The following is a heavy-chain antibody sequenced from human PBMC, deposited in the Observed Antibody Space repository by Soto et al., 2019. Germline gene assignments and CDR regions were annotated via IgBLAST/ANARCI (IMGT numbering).Heavy chain of an antibody. J-gene: IGHJ3*01. CDR3: AKGNLVQHPGTRAFDV. V-gene: IGHV3-23*01. Sequence: GVSLRLSCAASGFTFSNYAMSWVRQSPGTGLEWVSTLGVRSTYYADSVKGRFTISRDNSNNALYLQMNSLRVGDTAVYYCAKGNLVQHPGTRAFDVWGQGTMVTVSS. D-gene: IGHD6-13*01. CDR2: LGVRST. CDR1: GFTFSNYA.